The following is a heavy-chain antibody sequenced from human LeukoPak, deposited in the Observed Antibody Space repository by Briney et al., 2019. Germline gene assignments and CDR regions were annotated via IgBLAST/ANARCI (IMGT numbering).Heavy chain of an antibody. J-gene: IGHJ4*02. Sequence: ASVKVSCKASGYTFTSYGISWVRQAPGQGLEWMGWISAYNGNTNYAQKFQGRVTMTRDTSTSTVYMELSSLRSEDTAAYYCARGYGPGSYYLLYYFDYWGQGTLVTVSS. CDR2: ISAYNGNT. V-gene: IGHV1-18*01. CDR3: ARGYGPGSYYLLYYFDY. D-gene: IGHD3-10*01. CDR1: GYTFTSYG.